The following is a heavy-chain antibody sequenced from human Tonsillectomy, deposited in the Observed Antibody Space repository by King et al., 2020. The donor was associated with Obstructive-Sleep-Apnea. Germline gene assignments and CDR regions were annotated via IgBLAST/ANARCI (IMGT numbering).Heavy chain of an antibody. CDR1: GFSFSDYD. CDR3: AREGGSYYFYGMDV. Sequence: VQLVESGGGLVKPGGSLRLSCAASGFSFSDYDMSWLRQAPGKGLEWVSYISSSSSYTNYADSVKGRFTISRDNAKNSLYLQMNSLRAEDTAVYYCAREGGSYYFYGMDVWGQGTTVTVSS. D-gene: IGHD1-26*01. J-gene: IGHJ6*02. CDR2: ISSSSSYT. V-gene: IGHV3-11*06.